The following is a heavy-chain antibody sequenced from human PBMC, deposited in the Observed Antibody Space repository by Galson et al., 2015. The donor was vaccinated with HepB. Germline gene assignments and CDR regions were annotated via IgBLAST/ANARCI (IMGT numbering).Heavy chain of an antibody. CDR1: DFAFDKYG. Sequence: SLRLSCAASDFAFDKYGMHWVRQAPGKGLEWLAFISYDGVYNYYADSVKGRFTISRDSSKNTLSLQLNDLRVDDTAVYYCAKQRPNYDHKGSIDYWGQGTLVIVSS. J-gene: IGHJ4*02. CDR2: ISYDGVYN. D-gene: IGHD3-16*01. CDR3: AKQRPNYDHKGSIDY. V-gene: IGHV3-30*18.